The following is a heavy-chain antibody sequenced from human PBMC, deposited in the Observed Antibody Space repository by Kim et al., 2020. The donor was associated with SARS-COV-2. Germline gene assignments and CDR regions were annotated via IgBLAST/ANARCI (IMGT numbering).Heavy chain of an antibody. V-gene: IGHV4-34*01. D-gene: IGHD6-13*01. J-gene: IGHJ4*02. Sequence: SETLSLTCAVYGGSFSGYYWSWIRQPPGKGLEWIGEINHSGSTNYNPSLKSRVTISVDTSKNQFSLKLSSVTAADTAVYYCARGGIGIAAAGVDYWGQGTLVTVSS. CDR1: GGSFSGYY. CDR3: ARGGIGIAAAGVDY. CDR2: INHSGST.